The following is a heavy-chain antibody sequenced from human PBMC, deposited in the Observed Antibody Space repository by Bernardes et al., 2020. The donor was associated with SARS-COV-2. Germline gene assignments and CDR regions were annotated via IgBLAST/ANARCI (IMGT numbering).Heavy chain of an antibody. Sequence: GGSLRLSCAASGFTFSSYWMSWVRQAPGKGLEWVANIKQDGSEKYYVDSVKGRFTISRDNAKNSLYLQMNSLRAEDTAVYYCATEVRYCSSTSCRNDYWGQGTLVTVSS. D-gene: IGHD2-2*01. CDR2: IKQDGSEK. CDR3: ATEVRYCSSTSCRNDY. V-gene: IGHV3-7*04. CDR1: GFTFSSYW. J-gene: IGHJ4*02.